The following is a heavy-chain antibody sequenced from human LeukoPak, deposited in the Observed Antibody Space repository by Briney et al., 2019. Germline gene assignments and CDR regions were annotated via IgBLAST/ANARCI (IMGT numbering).Heavy chain of an antibody. CDR1: GFTLRRYTMN. CDR2: IHYSGNT. D-gene: IGHD2-2*01. CDR3: ARQSRYCSSTSCQGFFDL. Sequence: PGGSLRLSCAASGFTLRRYTMNWVRQPPGKGLEWIGSIHYSGNTYYNPSLKSRVTISVDTSKNQFSLKLNSVTAADTTVYYCARQSRYCSSTSCQGFFDLWGRGTLVTVSS. V-gene: IGHV4-39*01. J-gene: IGHJ2*01.